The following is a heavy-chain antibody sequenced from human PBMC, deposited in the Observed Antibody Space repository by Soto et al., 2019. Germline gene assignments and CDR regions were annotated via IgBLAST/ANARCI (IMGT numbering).Heavy chain of an antibody. Sequence: QVQLQESGPGLVKPSQTLSLTCTVSGGSISSGGYYWSWIRSTQGKGLEWIGYIYYSGSTYYTPSLKSRVTISVDTSKNQFSLKLSSVTAADTAVYYCARWVGATSFDYWGQGTLVTVSS. V-gene: IGHV4-31*03. CDR1: GGSISSGGYY. CDR3: ARWVGATSFDY. CDR2: IYYSGST. D-gene: IGHD1-26*01. J-gene: IGHJ4*02.